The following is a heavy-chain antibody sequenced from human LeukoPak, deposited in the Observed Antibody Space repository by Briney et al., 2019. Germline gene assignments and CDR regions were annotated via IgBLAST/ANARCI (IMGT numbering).Heavy chain of an antibody. CDR3: AREAQQLVDLYYYYYYMDV. CDR2: ISSSSSTI. J-gene: IGHJ6*03. V-gene: IGHV3-48*02. Sequence: GGSLRLSCAASGFTFISYSMNWVRQAPGKGLEWVSYISSSSSTIYYADSVKGRFTISRDNAKNSLYLQMNSLRDEDTALYYCAREAQQLVDLYYYYYYMDVWGKGTTVTVSS. CDR1: GFTFISYS. D-gene: IGHD6-13*01.